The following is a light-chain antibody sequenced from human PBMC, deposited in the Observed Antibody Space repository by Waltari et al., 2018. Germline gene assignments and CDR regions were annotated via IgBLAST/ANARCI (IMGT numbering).Light chain of an antibody. Sequence: EIVLTQSPGTLSLSPGERATLSCRASQTVSKNYLAWYQQKPGQAPRLLIDDASNRDTGIPDRFRGSGSETDFTLTISRLEPEDFAVYYCQQCAISPLTFGGGTKVEI. CDR2: DAS. CDR1: QTVSKNY. V-gene: IGKV3-20*01. CDR3: QQCAISPLT. J-gene: IGKJ4*01.